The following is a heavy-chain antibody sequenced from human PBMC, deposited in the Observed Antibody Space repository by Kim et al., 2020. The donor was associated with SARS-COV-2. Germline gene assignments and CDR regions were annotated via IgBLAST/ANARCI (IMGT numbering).Heavy chain of an antibody. CDR3: ARDSQVSGPFGVVESGFDP. D-gene: IGHD3-3*01. Sequence: GRFTITRDNSKNTLYLQMNSLRAEDTAVYYCARDSQVSGPFGVVESGFDPWGQGTLVTVSS. J-gene: IGHJ5*02. V-gene: IGHV3-30*01.